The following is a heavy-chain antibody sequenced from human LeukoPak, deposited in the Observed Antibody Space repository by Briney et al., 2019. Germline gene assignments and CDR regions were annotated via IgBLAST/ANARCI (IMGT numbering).Heavy chain of an antibody. CDR3: ARELTGGYQLLSFFGSDGMDV. J-gene: IGHJ6*02. Sequence: PGRSLRLSCAASGFTFSSYGMHWVRQAPGKGLEWVAVIWYDGSNKYYADSVKGRFTISRDNAKNSLYLQMNSLRDEDTAVYYCARELTGGYQLLSFFGSDGMDVWGQGTTVTVSS. V-gene: IGHV3-33*01. CDR2: IWYDGSNK. D-gene: IGHD2-2*01. CDR1: GFTFSSYG.